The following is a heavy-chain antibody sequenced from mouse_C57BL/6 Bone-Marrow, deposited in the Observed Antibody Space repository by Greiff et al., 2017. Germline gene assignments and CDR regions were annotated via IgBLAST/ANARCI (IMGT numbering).Heavy chain of an antibody. D-gene: IGHD2-3*01. CDR3: TVGYYDYFDY. V-gene: IGHV14-4*01. CDR1: GFNIKDDY. CDR2: IDPENGDT. Sequence: EVKLQESGAELVRPGASVKLSCTASGFNIKDDYMHWVKQRPEQGLEWIGWIDPENGDTEYASKFQGKATITADTSSNTAYLQLSSLTSEDTAVYYCTVGYYDYFDYWGQGTTLTVSS. J-gene: IGHJ2*01.